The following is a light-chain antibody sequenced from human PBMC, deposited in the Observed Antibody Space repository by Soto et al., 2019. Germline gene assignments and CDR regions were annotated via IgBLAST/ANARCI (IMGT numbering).Light chain of an antibody. CDR2: GNN. V-gene: IGLV1-40*01. Sequence: QSVLPQPPSVSGAPGQRVTISCTGSSSNIGAGYDVHWYQQLPGTAPKLLSYGNNNRPSGVPDRFSGSKSGTSASLAITGLQAEDEADYYCQSYDSSLSGFYVFGTGTKVTVL. J-gene: IGLJ1*01. CDR1: SSNIGAGYD. CDR3: QSYDSSLSGFYV.